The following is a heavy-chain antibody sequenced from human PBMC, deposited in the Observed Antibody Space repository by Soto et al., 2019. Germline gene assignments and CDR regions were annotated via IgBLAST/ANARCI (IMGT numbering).Heavy chain of an antibody. V-gene: IGHV3-23*01. CDR3: AKVTKRAAAGRYEYYKYGMDV. CDR2: ISGSGGSS. CDR1: GFAFSTYA. Sequence: GGSLRLSCAAAGFAFSTYAMTWVRQAPGKGLEWVSVISGSGGSSYYAAYVKGRFTISSDNSKNTLFLQMNGLRAEDTAVYYCAKVTKRAAAGRYEYYKYGMDVWGQGTTVTVSS. D-gene: IGHD6-13*01. J-gene: IGHJ6*02.